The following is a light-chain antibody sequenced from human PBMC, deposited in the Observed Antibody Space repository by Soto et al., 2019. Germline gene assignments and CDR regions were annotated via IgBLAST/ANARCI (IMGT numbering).Light chain of an antibody. J-gene: IGKJ1*01. CDR1: QSVSSSY. CDR2: GGS. Sequence: EIVLTQSPATLSLSPGERATLSCRASQSVSSSYLAWYRQKPGQAPRLLIYGGSSRATGIPDRFSGSGSGTDFTLTISRLEPEDFAVYYCQQFGSAPEGTFGQGTKVDIK. CDR3: QQFGSAPEGT. V-gene: IGKV3-20*01.